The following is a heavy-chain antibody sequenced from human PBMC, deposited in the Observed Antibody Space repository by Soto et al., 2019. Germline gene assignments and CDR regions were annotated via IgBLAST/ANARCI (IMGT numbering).Heavy chain of an antibody. CDR3: AKGYYSGYDLAYFDY. V-gene: IGHV3-23*01. D-gene: IGHD5-12*01. Sequence: EVQLLESGGGLVQPGGSLRLSCAASGFTFSSYAMSWVRQAPGKGLEWVSAISGSGGSTYYADPVKGRFTISRDNSKNSLYLQMNSLRAEDTAVYYCAKGYYSGYDLAYFDYWGQGTLVTVSS. J-gene: IGHJ4*02. CDR2: ISGSGGST. CDR1: GFTFSSYA.